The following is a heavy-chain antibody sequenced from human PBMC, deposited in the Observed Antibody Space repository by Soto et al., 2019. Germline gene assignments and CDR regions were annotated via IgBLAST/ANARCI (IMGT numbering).Heavy chain of an antibody. J-gene: IGHJ4*02. Sequence: QYGGSMRLSCAASGLTFSSYAMSWVRQAPGKGLEWVSAISGSGGSTYYADSVKGRFTISRDNSKNTLYLQMNSLRAEDTAVYYCAKVPRRIVVVTAIIAPHFDYWGQGTLVTVSS. D-gene: IGHD2-21*02. CDR1: GLTFSSYA. CDR2: ISGSGGST. CDR3: AKVPRRIVVVTAIIAPHFDY. V-gene: IGHV3-23*01.